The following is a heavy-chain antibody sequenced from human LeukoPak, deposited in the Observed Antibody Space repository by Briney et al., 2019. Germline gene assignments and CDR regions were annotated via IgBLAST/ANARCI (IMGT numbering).Heavy chain of an antibody. J-gene: IGHJ6*02. Sequence: SETLSLTCTVSGGSISSYYWSWIRQPPGKGLEWSGYIYYSGSTNYNPSLKSRVTISVDTSKNQFSLKLSSVTAADTAVYYCARGSSSWTYYYGMDVWGQGTTVTVSS. D-gene: IGHD6-13*01. CDR3: ARGSSSWTYYYGMDV. V-gene: IGHV4-59*01. CDR1: GGSISSYY. CDR2: IYYSGST.